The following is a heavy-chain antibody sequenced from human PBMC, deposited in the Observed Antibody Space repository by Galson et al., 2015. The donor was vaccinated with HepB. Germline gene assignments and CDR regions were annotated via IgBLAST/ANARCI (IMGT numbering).Heavy chain of an antibody. Sequence: LSLTCPVSGDSISSYYWTWIRQPAGKGLEWIGRMYTSGSINYNPTLKSRVTMSVDTSKNQFSLKLSSVTAADTAVYYCARDLSGATNAFDIWGQGTMVTVSS. J-gene: IGHJ3*02. CDR1: GDSISSYY. V-gene: IGHV4-4*07. D-gene: IGHD1-26*01. CDR3: ARDLSGATNAFDI. CDR2: MYTSGSI.